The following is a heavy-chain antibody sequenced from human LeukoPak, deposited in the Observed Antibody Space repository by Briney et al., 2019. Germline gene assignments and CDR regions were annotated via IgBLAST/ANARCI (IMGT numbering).Heavy chain of an antibody. CDR2: TYTGGNS. V-gene: IGHV3-53*01. J-gene: IGHJ3*02. D-gene: IGHD2-8*01. CDR1: GFTVSSIH. CDR3: ARGGRGSAAVMAPRSFGI. Sequence: GGSLRLSCAASGFTVSSIHMVWVRQAPGKGLEWVSVTYTGGNSYYADSVKGRFIISRDISKNTLYLQMNSLRAEDSALYYCARGGRGSAAVMAPRSFGIWGQGTMVTVSS.